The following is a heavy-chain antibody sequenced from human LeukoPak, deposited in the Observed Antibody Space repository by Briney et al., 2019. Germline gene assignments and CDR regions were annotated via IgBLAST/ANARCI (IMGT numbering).Heavy chain of an antibody. CDR2: INHSGST. CDR3: ARGRVGALRRWFDP. Sequence: SETLSLTCAVYGGSFSGHYWSWIRQPPGKGLEWIGEINHSGSTNYNPSLKSRVTISLDTSKNQFSLKLTSVTAADTAVYYCARGRVGALRRWFDPWGQGTLVTVSS. CDR1: GGSFSGHY. D-gene: IGHD1-26*01. J-gene: IGHJ5*02. V-gene: IGHV4-34*01.